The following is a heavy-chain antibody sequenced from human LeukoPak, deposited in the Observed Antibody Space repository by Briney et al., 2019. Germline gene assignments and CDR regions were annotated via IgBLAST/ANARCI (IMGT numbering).Heavy chain of an antibody. CDR2: IIPILGIA. CDR1: GGTFSSYA. D-gene: IGHD2/OR15-2a*01. CDR3: ARAVLHDDCYYYYGMDV. V-gene: IGHV1-69*04. Sequence: GASVKVSCKASGGTFSSYAISWVRQAPGQGLEWMGRIIPILGIANYAQKFQGRVTITADKSTSTAYMELSSLRSEDTAVYYCARAVLHDDCYYYYGMDVWGQGTTVTVSS. J-gene: IGHJ6*02.